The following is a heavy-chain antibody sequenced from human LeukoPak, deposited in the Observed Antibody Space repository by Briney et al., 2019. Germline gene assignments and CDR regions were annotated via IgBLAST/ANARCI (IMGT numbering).Heavy chain of an antibody. Sequence: GGSLRLSCAASGFSVSSNYMSWVRQAPGKGLEWVSVIYSGGSTYYADSVKGRFTISRDNSKNTLYLQMNSLRAEDTAVYYCATLSPVYSEIDYCGQGTLVTVSS. D-gene: IGHD2-15*01. CDR1: GFSVSSNY. J-gene: IGHJ4*02. CDR2: IYSGGST. V-gene: IGHV3-53*01. CDR3: ATLSPVYSEIDY.